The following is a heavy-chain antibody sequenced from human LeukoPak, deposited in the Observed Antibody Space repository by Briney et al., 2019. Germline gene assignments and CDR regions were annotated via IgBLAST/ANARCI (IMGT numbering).Heavy chain of an antibody. Sequence: GASVKVSCKASGYTFTSYYMHWMRQAPGQGLEWMGWISAYNGNTNYAQKLQGRVTMTTDTSTSTAYMELRSLRSDDTAVYYCARDGDSSGVDYWGQGTLVTVSS. CDR2: ISAYNGNT. D-gene: IGHD6-19*01. V-gene: IGHV1-18*04. J-gene: IGHJ4*02. CDR3: ARDGDSSGVDY. CDR1: GYTFTSYY.